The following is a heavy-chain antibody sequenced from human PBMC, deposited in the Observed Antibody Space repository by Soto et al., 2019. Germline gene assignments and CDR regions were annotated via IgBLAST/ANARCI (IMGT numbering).Heavy chain of an antibody. V-gene: IGHV1-69*13. J-gene: IGHJ3*02. CDR2: IIPIFGTA. D-gene: IGHD6-19*01. CDR1: GGTFSSYA. Sequence: GPSVKVPCKASGGTFSSYAISWVRQAPGQGLEWMGGIIPIFGTANYAQKFQGRVTITADESTSTAYMELSSLRSEDTAVYYCARDSFGQWRVSDALDIWGQGTMGTVSS. CDR3: ARDSFGQWRVSDALDI.